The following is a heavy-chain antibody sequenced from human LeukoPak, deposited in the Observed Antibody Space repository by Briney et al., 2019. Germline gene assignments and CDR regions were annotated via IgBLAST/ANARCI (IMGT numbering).Heavy chain of an antibody. J-gene: IGHJ6*03. CDR2: ISSNGVST. CDR3: ARVGRYSSGSVYYYYMDV. D-gene: IGHD5-18*01. CDR1: GFTFSSYA. Sequence: GGSLRLSCAASGFTFSSYAMYWVRQAPGKGLEYVSAISSNGVSTYYANSVKGRFTISRDNSKNTLYLQMGSLRAEGMAMYYCARVGRYSSGSVYYYYMDVWGKGTTVTVSS. V-gene: IGHV3-64*01.